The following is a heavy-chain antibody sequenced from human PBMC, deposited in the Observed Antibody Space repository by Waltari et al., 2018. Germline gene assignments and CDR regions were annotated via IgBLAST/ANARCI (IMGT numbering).Heavy chain of an antibody. D-gene: IGHD6-13*01. V-gene: IGHV4-39*01. CDR3: ARRGAAAGNFDY. CDR1: GGSISSSSYY. J-gene: IGHJ4*02. Sequence: QLQLQESGPGLVQPSETLSLSCSVSGGSISSSSYYWDWIRQPPGKGLDWIGSIYYSGSTYYNPSLKSRVTISVDTSKNQFSLKLSSVTAADTALYYCARRGAAAGNFDYWGQGTLVTVSS. CDR2: IYYSGST.